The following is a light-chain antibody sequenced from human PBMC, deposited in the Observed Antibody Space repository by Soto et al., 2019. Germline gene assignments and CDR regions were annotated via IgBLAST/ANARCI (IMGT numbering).Light chain of an antibody. V-gene: IGKV3-20*01. Sequence: DIVLTQSPCTLSLSLGDRATLSCRASQSVSSNYLAWYQQKRGQAPMLLIYGASSRATGIPTRFSGSGSGTDFTLTISRLEPEDFAVYYCQQYDTSPRTFGQGTKLEI. CDR1: QSVSSNY. CDR3: QQYDTSPRT. CDR2: GAS. J-gene: IGKJ1*01.